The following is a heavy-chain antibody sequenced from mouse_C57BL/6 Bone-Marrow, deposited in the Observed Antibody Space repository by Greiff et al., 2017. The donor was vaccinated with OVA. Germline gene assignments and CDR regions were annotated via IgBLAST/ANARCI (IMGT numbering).Heavy chain of an antibody. CDR2: IYPGSGST. V-gene: IGHV1-55*01. CDR3: ARTGYYSNRGFAY. J-gene: IGHJ3*01. Sequence: VQLQQPGAELVKPGASVKMSCKASGYTFTSYWITWVKQRPGQGLEWIGDIYPGSGSTNYNEKFKSKATLTVDTSSSTANMQLSSLTSEDSAVYYCARTGYYSNRGFAYWGQGTLVTVSA. D-gene: IGHD2-5*01. CDR1: GYTFTSYW.